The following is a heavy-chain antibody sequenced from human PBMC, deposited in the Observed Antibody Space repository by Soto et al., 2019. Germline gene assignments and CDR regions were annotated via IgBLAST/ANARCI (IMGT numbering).Heavy chain of an antibody. CDR3: TTDSRTTLPEIRFDY. CDR1: GFPFSNAW. D-gene: IGHD1-26*01. J-gene: IGHJ4*01. V-gene: IGHV3-15*07. Sequence: GGSLRLSCAASGFPFSNAWINWVRQVPGKRLEWVGRVKSKTDGGSSDYAAPVKGRFAVSRDDSKNIVYLQMNSLKIEDTGVYYCTTDSRTTLPEIRFDYWGHGTQVTVSS. CDR2: VKSKTDGGSS.